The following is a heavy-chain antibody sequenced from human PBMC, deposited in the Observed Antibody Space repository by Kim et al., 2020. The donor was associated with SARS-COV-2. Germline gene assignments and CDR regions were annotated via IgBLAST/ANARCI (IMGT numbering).Heavy chain of an antibody. Sequence: GGSLRLSCAASGFTFSSYEMNWVRQAPGKGLEWVSYISSSGSTIYYADSVKGRFTISRDNAKNSLYLQMNSLRAEDTAVYYCARSLKYYYDSSGYSGFDYWGQGTLVTVSS. J-gene: IGHJ4*02. V-gene: IGHV3-48*03. CDR1: GFTFSSYE. CDR3: ARSLKYYYDSSGYSGFDY. D-gene: IGHD3-22*01. CDR2: ISSSGSTI.